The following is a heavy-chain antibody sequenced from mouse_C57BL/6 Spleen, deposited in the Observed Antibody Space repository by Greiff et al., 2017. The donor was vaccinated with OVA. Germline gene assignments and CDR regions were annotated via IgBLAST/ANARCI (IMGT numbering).Heavy chain of an antibody. CDR1: GYAFSSSW. Sequence: VQLQQSGPELVKPGASVKISCKASGYAFSSSWMNWVKQRPGKGLEWIGRIYPGDGDTNYNGKFKGKATLTADKSSSTAYMQLSSLTSEDSAVYFCASAYDYDERNFDYWGQGTTLTVSS. CDR2: IYPGDGDT. D-gene: IGHD2-4*01. J-gene: IGHJ2*01. CDR3: ASAYDYDERNFDY. V-gene: IGHV1-82*01.